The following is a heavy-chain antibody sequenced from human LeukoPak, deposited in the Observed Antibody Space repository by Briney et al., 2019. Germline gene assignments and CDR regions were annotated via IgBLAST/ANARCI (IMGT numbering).Heavy chain of an antibody. D-gene: IGHD5-18*01. CDR1: GFTFTSYA. CDR2: ISGSGGST. V-gene: IGHV3-23*01. CDR3: ANRIQRVDDY. J-gene: IGHJ4*02. Sequence: PGGALRLSCATSGFTFTSYAMSWVRQAPGKRLELVSAISGSGGSTYYADSVKGRFTISRDNSKNTLYLQMNSLRAEDTAVYYCANRIQRVDDYWGQGTLVTVSS.